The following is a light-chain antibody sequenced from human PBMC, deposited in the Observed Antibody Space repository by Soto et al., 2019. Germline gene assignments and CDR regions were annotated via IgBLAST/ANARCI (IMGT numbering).Light chain of an antibody. V-gene: IGLV2-8*01. CDR1: SSDVGGYNY. CDR2: EVT. CDR3: SSYAASNNFYFV. J-gene: IGLJ3*02. Sequence: QSALTQPPSASGSPGQSVTISCTGTSSDVGGYNYVSWYQQYPGRPPNLMIYEVTKPPSGVPDRFSVSKSGNTASLTVSGLQAEDEADYYCSSYAASNNFYFVFGGGTKLTVL.